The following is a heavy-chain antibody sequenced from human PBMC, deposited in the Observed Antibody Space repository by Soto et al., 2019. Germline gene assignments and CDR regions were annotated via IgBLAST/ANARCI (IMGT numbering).Heavy chain of an antibody. Sequence: ASVKVSCKASGGTFSSYAISWVRQAPGQGLEWMGGIIPIFGTANYAQKFQGRVTITADESTSTAYMELSSLRSEDTAVYYCARRGFIAARPEQVHGGYSSSTNDFDYWGQGTLVTVSS. CDR3: ARRGFIAARPEQVHGGYSSSTNDFDY. D-gene: IGHD6-13*01. J-gene: IGHJ4*02. V-gene: IGHV1-69*13. CDR2: IIPIFGTA. CDR1: GGTFSSYA.